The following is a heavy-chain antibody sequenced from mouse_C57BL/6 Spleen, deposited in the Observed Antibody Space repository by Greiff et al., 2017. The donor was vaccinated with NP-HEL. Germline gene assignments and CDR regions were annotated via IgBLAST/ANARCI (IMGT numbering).Heavy chain of an antibody. Sequence: EVNLVESGGGLVKPGGSLKLSCAASGFTFSSYTMSWVRQTPEKRLEWVATISGGGGNTYYPDSVKGRFTITRDNAKNTLYLQMSSLRSEDTALYYCARHRGDSYPLTYYAMDYWGKGTSVTVSS. D-gene: IGHD2-12*01. CDR2: ISGGGGNT. J-gene: IGHJ4*01. V-gene: IGHV5-9*01. CDR1: GFTFSSYT. CDR3: ARHRGDSYPLTYYAMDY.